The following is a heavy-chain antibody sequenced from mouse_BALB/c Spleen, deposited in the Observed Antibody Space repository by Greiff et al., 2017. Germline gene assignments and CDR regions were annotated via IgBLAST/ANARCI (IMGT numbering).Heavy chain of an antibody. CDR1: GFTFTDYY. Sequence: EVMLVESGGGLVQPGGSLRLSCAPSGFTFTDYYMSWVRQPPGKALEWLGFIRNKANGYTTEYSASVKGRFTISRDNSQSILYLQMNTLRAEDSATYYCARAPYSYYYAMDYWGQGTSVTVSS. CDR3: ARAPYSYYYAMDY. D-gene: IGHD2-10*01. V-gene: IGHV7-3*02. J-gene: IGHJ4*01. CDR2: IRNKANGYTT.